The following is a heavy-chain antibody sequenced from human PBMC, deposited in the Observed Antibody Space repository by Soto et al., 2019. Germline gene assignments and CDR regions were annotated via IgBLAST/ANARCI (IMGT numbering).Heavy chain of an antibody. CDR2: INPNSGGT. CDR3: ARGSHNWNVIDY. J-gene: IGHJ4*02. CDR1: GYTFTGYY. D-gene: IGHD1-1*01. V-gene: IGHV1-2*02. Sequence: ASVKVSCKASGYTFTGYYMHWVRQAPGQGLEWMGWINPNSGGTNYAQKFQGRVTTTRDTSISTAYMELSRLRSDDTAVYYCARGSHNWNVIDYWGQGTLVTVSS.